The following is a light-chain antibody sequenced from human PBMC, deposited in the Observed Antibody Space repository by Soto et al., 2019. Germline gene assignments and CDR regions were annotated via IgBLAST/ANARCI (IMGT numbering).Light chain of an antibody. J-gene: IGLJ1*01. CDR3: SSYAGSNTYV. V-gene: IGLV2-8*01. CDR1: SSDVGAYNY. CDR2: EVS. Sequence: QSVLTQPPSASGSPCQSVTISCTGTSSDVGAYNYVSWYQQHPGKAPKLMIYEVSKRPSGVPDRFSGSKSGNTASLTVSGLQAEDETDYYCSSYAGSNTYVFGTGTK.